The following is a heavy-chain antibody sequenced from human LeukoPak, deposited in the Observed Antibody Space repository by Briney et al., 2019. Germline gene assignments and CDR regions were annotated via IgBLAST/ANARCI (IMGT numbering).Heavy chain of an antibody. D-gene: IGHD3-22*01. J-gene: IGHJ3*02. CDR3: AKDQDTMIVVVLDAFDI. Sequence: PGGSLRLSCAASGFTFSTSAMSRVRQAPGKGLEWVSGISGSGDGTYYVDSVKGRFTISRDNSKNTLYLQMNSLRAEDTAVYYCAKDQDTMIVVVLDAFDIWGQGTMVTVSS. V-gene: IGHV3-23*01. CDR2: ISGSGDGT. CDR1: GFTFSTSA.